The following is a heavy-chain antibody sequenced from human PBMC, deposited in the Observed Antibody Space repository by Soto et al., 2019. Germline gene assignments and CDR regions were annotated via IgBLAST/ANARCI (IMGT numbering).Heavy chain of an antibody. J-gene: IGHJ6*02. CDR2: IIPIFGTA. CDR3: ARDPEWLGIAVAAQTRYYYGMDV. CDR1: GGTFSSYA. D-gene: IGHD6-19*01. Sequence: ASVKVSCKASGGTFSSYAISWVRQAPGQGLEWMGGIIPIFGTANYAQKFQGRVTVTADESTSTAYMELSSLRSEDTAVYYCARDPEWLGIAVAAQTRYYYGMDVWGQGTTVTVSS. V-gene: IGHV1-69*13.